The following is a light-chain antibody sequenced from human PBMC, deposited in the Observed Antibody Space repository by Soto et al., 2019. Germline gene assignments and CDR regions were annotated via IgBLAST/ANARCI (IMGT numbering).Light chain of an antibody. J-gene: IGLJ1*01. V-gene: IGLV1-51*01. CDR2: DDN. CDR1: NSNIGKNY. CDR3: GSWDSSLSAYV. Sequence: QSVLTQPPSVSAAPGQRVTISCSGSNSNIGKNYVSWYQQLPGTAPKLLIYDDNKRPSGIPDRFSGSKSGTSATLGITGFQTGDEADYYCGSWDSSLSAYVFGTGTKVTVL.